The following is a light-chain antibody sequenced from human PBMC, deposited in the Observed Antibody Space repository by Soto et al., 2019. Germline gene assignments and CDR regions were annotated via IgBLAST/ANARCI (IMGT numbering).Light chain of an antibody. CDR2: GAS. Sequence: IALTQSPATLSVSPRERPTLSCRASQSVRSNLAWYQQKPGQGPRLLIFGASTRATNIPARFSGSGSGTEFTLTISSLQSEDFAVYYCQQYINWPPLTFGGGSKVDI. CDR1: QSVRSN. CDR3: QQYINWPPLT. J-gene: IGKJ4*01. V-gene: IGKV3-15*01.